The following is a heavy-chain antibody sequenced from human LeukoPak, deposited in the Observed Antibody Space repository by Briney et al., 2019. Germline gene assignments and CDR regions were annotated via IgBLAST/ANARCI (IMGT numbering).Heavy chain of an antibody. J-gene: IGHJ3*02. CDR1: GGSMSYNH. V-gene: IGHV4-4*07. CDR2: IFHSGAT. CDR3: ARDIGGSFIAVAGTGAFDI. D-gene: IGHD6-19*01. Sequence: SETLSLTCSVSGGSMSYNHWGWIRQTAGKQLEWIGRIFHSGATTYNPSLKSRVTMSIDTSKNQFSLQLTSVTAADTAVYYCARDIGGSFIAVAGTGAFDIWGQGTMVTVSS.